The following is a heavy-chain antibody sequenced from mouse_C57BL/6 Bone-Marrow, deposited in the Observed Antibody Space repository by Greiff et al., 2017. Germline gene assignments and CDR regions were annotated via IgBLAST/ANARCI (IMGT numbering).Heavy chain of an antibody. CDR2: INPGSSDT. D-gene: IGHD1-1*01. CDR3: TRDYYGRIWFAY. Sequence: EVQLQQSGTVLARPGASVKMSCKTSGYTFTSYWMHWVQQRPGQGLEWIGAINPGSSDTSYNQKFKGKAKLTAVTSASTAYMELSSLTNEDSAVYYCTRDYYGRIWFAYWGQGTLVTVSA. J-gene: IGHJ3*01. V-gene: IGHV1-5*01. CDR1: GYTFTSYW.